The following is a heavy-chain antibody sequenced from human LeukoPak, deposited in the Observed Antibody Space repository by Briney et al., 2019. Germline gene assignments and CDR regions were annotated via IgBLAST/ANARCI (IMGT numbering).Heavy chain of an antibody. Sequence: SETLSLTCTVSGASISGYYWSWIRQPPGKELEWIGFIYYSGSTNYNPSLKSRVTISVDTSKNQFSLKLSSVTAADTAVYYCARHRIIAAIGAFDYWGQGTLVTVSS. J-gene: IGHJ4*02. D-gene: IGHD6-6*01. CDR1: GASISGYY. CDR2: IYYSGST. V-gene: IGHV4-59*08. CDR3: ARHRIIAAIGAFDY.